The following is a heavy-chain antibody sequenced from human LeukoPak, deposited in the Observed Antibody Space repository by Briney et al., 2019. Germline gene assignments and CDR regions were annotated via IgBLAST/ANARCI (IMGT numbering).Heavy chain of an antibody. D-gene: IGHD1-14*01. Sequence: GASVKVSCKTSGGTFSSYAISWVRQAPGQGLEWMGGIIPIFGTANYAQKFQGRVTITADESTSTAYMELSSLRSEDTAVYYCARSPTVGYYYGMDVWGQGTTVTVSS. J-gene: IGHJ6*02. CDR3: ARSPTVGYYYGMDV. V-gene: IGHV1-69*13. CDR1: GGTFSSYA. CDR2: IIPIFGTA.